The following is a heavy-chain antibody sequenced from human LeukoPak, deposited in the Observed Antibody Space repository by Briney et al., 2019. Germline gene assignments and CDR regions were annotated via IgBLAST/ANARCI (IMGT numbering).Heavy chain of an antibody. D-gene: IGHD4-17*01. CDR3: AKNEPDYGDYGWDYYYYGMDV. Sequence: PGRSLRLSCAASGFTFSSYGMHWVRQVPGKGLEWVAVIWYDGSNKYYAGSVKGRFTISRDNSKNTLYLQMNSLRAEDAAVYYCAKNEPDYGDYGWDYYYYGMDVWGQGTTVTVSS. J-gene: IGHJ6*02. CDR2: IWYDGSNK. CDR1: GFTFSSYG. V-gene: IGHV3-33*06.